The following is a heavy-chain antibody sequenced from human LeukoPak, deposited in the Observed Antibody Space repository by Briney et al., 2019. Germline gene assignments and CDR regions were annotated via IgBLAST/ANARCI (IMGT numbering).Heavy chain of an antibody. J-gene: IGHJ4*02. CDR3: ARDLSYYDSSGYYSTFDY. D-gene: IGHD3-22*01. CDR2: IYYSGST. V-gene: IGHV4-30-4*01. CDR1: GGSISSGDYY. Sequence: SETLSLTCTVSGGSISSGDYYWSWIRQPPGKGLEWIGYIYYSGSTYYNPSLKSRVTISVDTSKSQFSLKLSSVTAADTAVYYCARDLSYYDSSGYYSTFDYWGQGTLVTVSS.